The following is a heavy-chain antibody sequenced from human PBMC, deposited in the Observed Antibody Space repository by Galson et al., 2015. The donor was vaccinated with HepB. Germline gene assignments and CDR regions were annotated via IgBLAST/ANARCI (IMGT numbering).Heavy chain of an antibody. D-gene: IGHD5-24*01. CDR2: IYHSGST. Sequence: SEPLSLTCTVSGDSISTFYWSWIRQPPGRGLEWIGYIYHSGSTTYNPSLKSRVTISIGTKQFSLKLNSVTAADTAVYYCAGGYNRMLDNWGQGILVTVSS. V-gene: IGHV4-59*03. CDR3: AGGYNRMLDN. CDR1: GDSISTFY. J-gene: IGHJ4*02.